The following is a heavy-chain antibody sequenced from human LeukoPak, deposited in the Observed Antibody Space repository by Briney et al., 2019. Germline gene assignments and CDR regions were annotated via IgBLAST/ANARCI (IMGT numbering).Heavy chain of an antibody. CDR1: GFTFSSYE. CDR2: IDSSGSNI. CDR3: ARTKEMASISYFDS. Sequence: GGSLRLSCAASGFTFSSYEMNWVRQAPGKGLEWVSYIDSSGSNIHYADSVKGRFTISRDNAKNSLYLQMNSLRAEDTAVYYCARTKEMASISYFDSWGQGTLVTVSS. J-gene: IGHJ4*02. D-gene: IGHD5-24*01. V-gene: IGHV3-48*03.